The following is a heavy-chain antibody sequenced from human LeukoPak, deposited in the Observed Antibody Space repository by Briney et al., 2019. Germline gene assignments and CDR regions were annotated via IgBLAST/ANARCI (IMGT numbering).Heavy chain of an antibody. D-gene: IGHD3-9*01. CDR2: IIPIFGTA. J-gene: IGHJ6*04. CDR1: GGTFSSYA. Sequence: SVKVSCKASGGTFSSYAISWVRQAPGQGLEWMGGIIPIFGTANYAQKFQGRVTITADESTSTAYMELSSLRSEDTAVYYCATLRPKLRYFDLSMGYYGMDVWGKGTTVTVSS. V-gene: IGHV1-69*01. CDR3: ATLRPKLRYFDLSMGYYGMDV.